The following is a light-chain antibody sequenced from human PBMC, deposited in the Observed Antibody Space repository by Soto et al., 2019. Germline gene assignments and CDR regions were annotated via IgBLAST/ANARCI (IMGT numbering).Light chain of an antibody. Sequence: AIRITQSPSSLSASTGDRVTLTCRASQGISSYLAWYQQKPGKAPKLLIYAASTLQSGVPSRFSGSGSGTDFTLTISCLQSEDFATYYCQQYYSYPRTFGQGTKV. V-gene: IGKV1-8*01. CDR2: AAS. CDR3: QQYYSYPRT. J-gene: IGKJ1*01. CDR1: QGISSY.